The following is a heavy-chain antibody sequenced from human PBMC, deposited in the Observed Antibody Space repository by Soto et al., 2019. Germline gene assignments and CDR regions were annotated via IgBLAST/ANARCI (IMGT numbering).Heavy chain of an antibody. CDR2: INHSGST. Sequence: LSLTCAVYGGSFSGYYWSWIRQPPGKGLEWIGEINHSGSTNYNPSLKSRVTISVDTSKTQFSLNLRSVTAADTAVYYCARDLAAVPRAFDYWGRGTLVTVSS. CDR1: GGSFSGYY. D-gene: IGHD6-13*01. CDR3: ARDLAAVPRAFDY. V-gene: IGHV4-34*01. J-gene: IGHJ4*02.